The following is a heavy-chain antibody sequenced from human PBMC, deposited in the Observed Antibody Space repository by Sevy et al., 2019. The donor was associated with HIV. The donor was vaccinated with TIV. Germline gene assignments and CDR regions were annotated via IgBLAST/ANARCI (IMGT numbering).Heavy chain of an antibody. CDR2: IKQDGSEK. Sequence: GGSLRLSCAASGFTFSSYWMSWVRQAPGKGLEWVVNIKQDGSEKYYVDSVKGRFTISRDNAKKSLYLQMNSLRAEDTAVYYCARYSGSRSGSPLVFDYWGQGTLVTVSS. CDR1: GFTFSSYW. D-gene: IGHD3-10*01. V-gene: IGHV3-7*01. J-gene: IGHJ4*02. CDR3: ARYSGSRSGSPLVFDY.